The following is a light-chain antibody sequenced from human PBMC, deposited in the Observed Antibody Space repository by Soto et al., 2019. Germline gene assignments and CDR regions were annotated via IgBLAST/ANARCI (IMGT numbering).Light chain of an antibody. CDR3: QKHTNWPLT. J-gene: IGKJ4*01. Sequence: ETVLTQSPATLSLSPGEGATLSCRASHSVSTYLAWYQQKPGQTPRLLIYDASTRATGIPARFSGSGSGTDFTLNIRSLEPEDFAVYYCQKHTNWPLTFGGGTKGDIK. V-gene: IGKV3-11*01. CDR2: DAS. CDR1: HSVSTY.